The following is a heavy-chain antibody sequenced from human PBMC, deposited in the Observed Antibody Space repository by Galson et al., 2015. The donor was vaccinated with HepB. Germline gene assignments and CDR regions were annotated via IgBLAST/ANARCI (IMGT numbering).Heavy chain of an antibody. J-gene: IGHJ5*02. D-gene: IGHD2-21*02. CDR3: ARGRVVVVTGFDP. V-gene: IGHV4-34*01. Sequence: SETLSLTCAVYGGSFSGYYWSWIRQPPGKGLEWIGEINHSESTNYNPSLKSRVTISVDTSKNQFSLKLSSVTAADTAVYYCARGRVVVVTGFDPWGQGTLVTVSS. CDR2: INHSEST. CDR1: GGSFSGYY.